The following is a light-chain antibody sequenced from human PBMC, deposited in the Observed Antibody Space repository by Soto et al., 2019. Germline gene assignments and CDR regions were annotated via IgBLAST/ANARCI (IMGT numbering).Light chain of an antibody. CDR2: RVS. J-gene: IGKJ1*01. V-gene: IGKV2-30*01. CDR1: QSVVYSDGIAY. Sequence: DVVMTQSPLSLPVTLGQPASISCRSSQSVVYSDGIAYLTWFQQRPGQSPRRLIYRVSNRDSGVPDRFSGSVSGTDFTLKISRVEAEDVGVYYCMQGTHWPPTFVRGTKVEIK. CDR3: MQGTHWPPT.